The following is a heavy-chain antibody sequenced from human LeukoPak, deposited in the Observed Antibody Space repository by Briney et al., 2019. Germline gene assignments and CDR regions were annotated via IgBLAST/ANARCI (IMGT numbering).Heavy chain of an antibody. CDR1: GGSIGSSNW. Sequence: PSGALSLTCAVSGGSIGSSNWWSWVRQPPGKGLEWIGEIYHSGSTNYNPSLKSRVTISVDKSKNQFSLKLSSVTAADTAVYYCARVGAYYVRAFYIWGQGTMVTVSS. CDR2: IYHSGST. D-gene: IGHD1-26*01. J-gene: IGHJ3*02. CDR3: ARVGAYYVRAFYI. V-gene: IGHV4-4*02.